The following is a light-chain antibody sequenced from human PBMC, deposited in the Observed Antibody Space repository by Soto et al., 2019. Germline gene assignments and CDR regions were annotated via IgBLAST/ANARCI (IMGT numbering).Light chain of an antibody. CDR3: QHYNSYSEA. V-gene: IGKV1-5*03. Sequence: DIQMTQSPSTLSVSVGDRVTITCGASQTISSWLAWYQQKPGKAPKLLIYKASTLKSGVPSRFSGSGYGTEFTLTISSLQPDDFATYYCQHYNSYSEAFGQGTKVDIK. CDR1: QTISSW. J-gene: IGKJ1*01. CDR2: KAS.